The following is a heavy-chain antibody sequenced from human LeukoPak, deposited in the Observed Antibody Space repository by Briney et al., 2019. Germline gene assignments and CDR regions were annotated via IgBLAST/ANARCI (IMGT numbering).Heavy chain of an antibody. CDR3: TRIPADQTFFDF. CDR2: INIDGSSI. Sequence: PGRSLRLSCASSEFTLNKYWMHWVRQPPGKGLVGVSRINIDGSSISYADSVRGRFNISRDNAKNTLYLPMNTQRAEDTAVYYCTRIPADQTFFDFWGQGTLVTVSS. D-gene: IGHD2-2*01. V-gene: IGHV3-74*01. J-gene: IGHJ4*02. CDR1: EFTLNKYW.